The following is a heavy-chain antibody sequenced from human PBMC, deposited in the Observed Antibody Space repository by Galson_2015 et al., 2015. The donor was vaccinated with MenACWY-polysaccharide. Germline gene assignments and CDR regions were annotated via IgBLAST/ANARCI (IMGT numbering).Heavy chain of an antibody. J-gene: IGHJ3*01. D-gene: IGHD2-2*01. CDR2: IDSDGSST. Sequence: SLRLSCEASGFSFSNYDMNWVRHAPGKGLVWVSRIDSDGSSTSYADSVKGRFTISRDNAKNTLYMHMNSLRAEDTAVYYCAVHCSSTSCYSPLSRLWGQGTMVTVSS. CDR1: GFSFSNYD. V-gene: IGHV3-74*01. CDR3: AVHCSSTSCYSPLSRL.